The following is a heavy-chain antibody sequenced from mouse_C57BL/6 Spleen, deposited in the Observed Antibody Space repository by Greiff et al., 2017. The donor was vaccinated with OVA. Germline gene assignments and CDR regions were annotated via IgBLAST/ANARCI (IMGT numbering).Heavy chain of an antibody. CDR1: GYTFTSSW. J-gene: IGHJ3*01. V-gene: IGHV1-72*01. D-gene: IGHD4-1*01. CDR2: IDPNSGGT. CDR3: AREGESWGSWFAY. Sequence: QVQLQQPGAELVKPGASVKLSCKASGYTFTSSWMHWVKQRPGRGLEWIGRIDPNSGGTKYNEKFKSKATLTVDKSSSTAYMQLSSLTAEDTAVDYGAREGESWGSWFAYWGQGTLVTVSA.